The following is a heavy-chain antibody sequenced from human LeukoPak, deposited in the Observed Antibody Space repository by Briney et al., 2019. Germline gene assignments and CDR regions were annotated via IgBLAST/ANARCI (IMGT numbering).Heavy chain of an antibody. J-gene: IGHJ6*02. CDR1: GYTFTGYY. V-gene: IGHV1-2*02. Sequence: ASVKVSCKASGYTFTGYYMHWVRRAPGQGLVCMGCINPNSGGTNYAQKFQGRVTMTRDTSISTAYMELSRLRSDDTAVYYCARDSWAAAGTFYYYYGMDVWGQGTTVTVSS. D-gene: IGHD6-13*01. CDR3: ARDSWAAAGTFYYYYGMDV. CDR2: INPNSGGT.